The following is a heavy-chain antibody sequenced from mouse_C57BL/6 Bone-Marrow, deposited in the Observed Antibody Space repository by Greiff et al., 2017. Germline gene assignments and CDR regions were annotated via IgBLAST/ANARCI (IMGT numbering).Heavy chain of an antibody. V-gene: IGHV1-55*01. CDR1: GYTFTSYW. D-gene: IGHD4-1*01. Sequence: QVQLQQPGAELVKPGASVKMSCKASGYTFTSYWITWVKQRPGQGLEWIGDIYPTSGRTNYNKKFKSKAILTVDTSSNTAYMQLSSLTSEDSAVFDCARSGPLGRSFDDWGQGTTLSVSS. CDR2: IYPTSGRT. CDR3: ARSGPLGRSFDD. J-gene: IGHJ2*01.